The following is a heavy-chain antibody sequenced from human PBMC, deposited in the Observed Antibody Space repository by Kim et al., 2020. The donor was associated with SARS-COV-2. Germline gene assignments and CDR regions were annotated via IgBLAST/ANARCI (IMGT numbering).Heavy chain of an antibody. V-gene: IGHV1-69*13. J-gene: IGHJ5*02. D-gene: IGHD1-7*01. CDR2: IIPIFGTA. CDR3: ASDMTGTTFNP. CDR1: GGTFSSYA. Sequence: SVKVSCKASGGTFSSYAISWVRQAPGQGLEWMGGIIPIFGTANYAQKFQGRVTITADESTSTAYMELSSLRSEDTAVYCCASDMTGTTFNPWGQGTRVTVAA.